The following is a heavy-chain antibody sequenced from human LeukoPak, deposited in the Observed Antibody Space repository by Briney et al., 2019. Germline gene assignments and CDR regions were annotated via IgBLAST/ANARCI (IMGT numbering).Heavy chain of an antibody. CDR3: ARGPIYSGSYPFDY. J-gene: IGHJ4*02. CDR2: IDHSGST. V-gene: IGHV4-34*01. CDR1: GGSFSGYY. Sequence: SETLSLTCAVYGGSFSGYYWSWIRQPPGKGLEWIGEIDHSGSTNHNPSLKSRVTISVDTSKNQFSLKLSSVTAADTAVYYCARGPIYSGSYPFDYWGQGTLVTVSS. D-gene: IGHD1-26*01.